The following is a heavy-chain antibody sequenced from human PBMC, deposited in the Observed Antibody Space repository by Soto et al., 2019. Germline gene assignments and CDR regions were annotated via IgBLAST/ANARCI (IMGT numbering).Heavy chain of an antibody. CDR3: ARFQSSVAGTLADY. D-gene: IGHD6-19*01. J-gene: IGHJ4*02. CDR2: INPNSGGT. Sequence: ASVKVSCKASGYTFTDYYMHWVRQAPGQGLEWVGWINPNSGGTNYAQSFQGRVTMTRDTSISTAYMEVRRLRSDDTAVYYCARFQSSVAGTLADYWGQGTLVTVSS. V-gene: IGHV1-2*02. CDR1: GYTFTDYY.